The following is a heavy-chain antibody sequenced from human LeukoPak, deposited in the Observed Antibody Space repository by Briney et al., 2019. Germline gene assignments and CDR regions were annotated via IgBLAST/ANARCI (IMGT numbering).Heavy chain of an antibody. D-gene: IGHD6-13*01. CDR2: ISYDGSNK. CDR3: ARGRAAAGVDY. J-gene: IGHJ4*02. Sequence: HSGGSLRLSCAASGFTFSSYAMHWVRQAPGKGLEWVAVISYDGSNKYYAGSVKGRFTISRDNSKNTLYLQMNSLRAEDTAVYYCARGRAAAGVDYWGQGTLVTVSS. V-gene: IGHV3-30-3*01. CDR1: GFTFSSYA.